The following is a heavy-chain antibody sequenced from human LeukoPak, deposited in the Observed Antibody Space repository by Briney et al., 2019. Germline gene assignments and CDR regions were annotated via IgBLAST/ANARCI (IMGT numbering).Heavy chain of an antibody. V-gene: IGHV1-2*02. Sequence: ASVKVSCKSSGYTFTGYYMHWLRQAPGQGLDGMGWINPNSGCTNYAQKCQGRVTMTRDTSISTAYMELSRLRSDDTAVYYCARFSMVRGVIMAFDYWGQGTLVTVSS. CDR2: INPNSGCT. J-gene: IGHJ4*02. CDR1: GYTFTGYY. CDR3: ARFSMVRGVIMAFDY. D-gene: IGHD3-10*01.